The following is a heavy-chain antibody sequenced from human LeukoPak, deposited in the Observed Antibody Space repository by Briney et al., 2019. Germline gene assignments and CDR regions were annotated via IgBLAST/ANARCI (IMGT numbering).Heavy chain of an antibody. Sequence: SETLSLTCTVSGDSISTYFWSWIRQPAGKGLEWIGRFYTSGITNCNPSLKSRVTMSLDTSKNQFSLNLSSVTAADTAVYYCARETADLGRSLDYWGQGTLVTVSS. CDR3: ARETADLGRSLDY. J-gene: IGHJ4*02. V-gene: IGHV4-4*07. D-gene: IGHD2-21*02. CDR2: FYTSGIT. CDR1: GDSISTYF.